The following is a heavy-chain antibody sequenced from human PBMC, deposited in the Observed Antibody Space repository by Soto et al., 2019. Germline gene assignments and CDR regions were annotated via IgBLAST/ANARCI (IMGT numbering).Heavy chain of an antibody. D-gene: IGHD3-22*01. J-gene: IGHJ5*02. CDR3: AGGARSYYDSSGYPLNWFDP. CDR2: ISSSGSTI. CDR1: GFTFSDYY. Sequence: PGGSLRLSCAASGFTFSDYYMSWIRQAPGKGLEWVTYISSSGSTIYYADSVKGRFTISRDNAKNSLYLQMNSLRAEDTAVYYFAGGARSYYDSSGYPLNWFDPWGQGTLVTVS. V-gene: IGHV3-11*01.